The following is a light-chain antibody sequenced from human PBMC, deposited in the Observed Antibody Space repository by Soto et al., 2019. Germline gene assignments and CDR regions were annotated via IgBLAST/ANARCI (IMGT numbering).Light chain of an antibody. V-gene: IGLV1-40*01. CDR2: GTD. Sequence: QSVLPQPPSVSGAPGQRVTISCTGTSFNIGAGFDVHWYQHLPGTGPKLLIYGTDKRPSGVSDRFSGSKSGTAASLAITGRQADDEADYYCQSYYITLSNVVFGGGTKLTVL. CDR3: QSYYITLSNVV. J-gene: IGLJ2*01. CDR1: SFNIGAGFD.